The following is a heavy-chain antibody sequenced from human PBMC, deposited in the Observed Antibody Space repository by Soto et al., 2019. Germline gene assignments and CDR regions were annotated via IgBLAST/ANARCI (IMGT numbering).Heavy chain of an antibody. CDR1: GGSISSYY. Sequence: PSETLSLTCTVSGGSISSYYWSWIRQPPGKGLEWIGYIYYSGSTNYNPSLKSRVTISVDTSKNQFSLKLSSVTAADTAVYYCAREVRYSGFALHFDYWGQGTLVTVSS. V-gene: IGHV4-59*01. CDR3: AREVRYSGFALHFDY. CDR2: IYYSGST. D-gene: IGHD5-12*01. J-gene: IGHJ4*02.